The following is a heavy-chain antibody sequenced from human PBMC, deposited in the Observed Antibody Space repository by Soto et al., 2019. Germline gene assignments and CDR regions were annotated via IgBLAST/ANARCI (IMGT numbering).Heavy chain of an antibody. CDR1: EFTFRSYW. CDR3: AREPSYYYGLDV. V-gene: IGHV3-74*01. CDR2: ISGDGSST. Sequence: GGSLRLSCAASEFTFRSYWMHWVRQSPGKGLVWVSRISGDGSSTTYADSVRGRFTISRDDAKNTVYLQMDSLRAEDTAVYYCAREPSYYYGLDVWGQGTTVTVSS. J-gene: IGHJ6*02.